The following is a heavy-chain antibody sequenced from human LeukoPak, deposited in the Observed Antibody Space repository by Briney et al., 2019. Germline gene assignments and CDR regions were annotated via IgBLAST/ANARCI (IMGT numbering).Heavy chain of an antibody. CDR2: ISSSSRSI. J-gene: IGHJ3*02. CDR3: AKDSLASDGGGPFDI. CDR1: GFTFSTYS. D-gene: IGHD2-15*01. V-gene: IGHV3-21*01. Sequence: PGGSLRLSCAASGFTFSTYSMNWVRQTPGKGLEWVSSISSSSRSIYYADSVKGRFTISRDNAKNSLYPQMNSLRAEDTAVYYCAKDSLASDGGGPFDIWGQGTMVTVSS.